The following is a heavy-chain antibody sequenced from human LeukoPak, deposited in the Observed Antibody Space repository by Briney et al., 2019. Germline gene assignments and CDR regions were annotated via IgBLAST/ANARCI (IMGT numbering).Heavy chain of an antibody. V-gene: IGHV3-30-3*01. CDR3: AREGYYGSGSPPSLYFDY. CDR1: GFTFRNYV. J-gene: IGHJ4*02. CDR2: TSSDLNVK. D-gene: IGHD3-10*01. Sequence: GGSLRLSCAASGFTFRNYVIHWVRQAPGKGLEWVAVTSSDLNVKLYADSVKGRFTISRDNSRSTLYLQMNSLRPEDTAINYCAREGYYGSGSPPSLYFDYWGQGTLVTVSS.